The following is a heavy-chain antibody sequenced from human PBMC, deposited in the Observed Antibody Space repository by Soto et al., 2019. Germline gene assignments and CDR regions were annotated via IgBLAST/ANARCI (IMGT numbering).Heavy chain of an antibody. J-gene: IGHJ6*02. CDR2: SSSSGAYI. CDR1: GFALSDNY. Sequence: QVQLVESGGGLVEPGGSLRLSCTASGFALSDNYMTWIRQAPGKGLEWAXYSSSSGAYINYADSVKGRFTISRDNAYXXXXXXXXXXXXXXXXXXXXXXXXXXXXXXXXXXGLDVWGQGTTVTVS. V-gene: IGHV3-11*05. CDR3: XXXXXXXXXXXXXXGLDV.